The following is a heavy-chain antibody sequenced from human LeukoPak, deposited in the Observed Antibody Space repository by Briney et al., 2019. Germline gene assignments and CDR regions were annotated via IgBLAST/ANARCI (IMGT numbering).Heavy chain of an antibody. V-gene: IGHV4-34*01. CDR3: ARGYTFGGVIPARYFDY. D-gene: IGHD3-16*02. CDR2: INHSGST. Sequence: PSETLSLTCAVYGGSFSGYYGSWFRQPPGKGRGGIGEINHSGSTNYNPSLKSRVTISVDTSKNQFSLKLSSVTAADTAVYYCARGYTFGGVIPARYFDYWGQGTLVTVSS. CDR1: GGSFSGYY. J-gene: IGHJ4*02.